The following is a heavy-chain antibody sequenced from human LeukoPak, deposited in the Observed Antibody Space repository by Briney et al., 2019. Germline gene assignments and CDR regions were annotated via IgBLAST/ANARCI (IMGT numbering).Heavy chain of an antibody. CDR3: ASGRKPSTGDY. CDR2: MNPNSGNT. V-gene: IGHV1-8*01. D-gene: IGHD1-14*01. Sequence: ASVKVSCKASGYTFTSYDINWVRQATGQGLEWMGWMNPNSGNTGYAQKLQGRVTMTRNTSISTAYMELSSLRSEDTAVYYCASGRKPSTGDYWGQGTLVTVSS. CDR1: GYTFTSYD. J-gene: IGHJ4*02.